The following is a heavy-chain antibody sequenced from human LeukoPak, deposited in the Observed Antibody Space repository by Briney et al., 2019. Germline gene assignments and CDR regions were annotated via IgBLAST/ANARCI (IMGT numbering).Heavy chain of an antibody. Sequence: PSETLSLTCTVSGGSISSSSYYWSWVRQPPGKELEWIGYISYSGTTKYNPSLKSRVTISVDTSKNQFSLKLSSVTAADTAVYYCARHSTFEIWGQGTMVSVSS. CDR3: ARHSTFEI. J-gene: IGHJ3*02. V-gene: IGHV4-61*05. CDR2: ISYSGTT. CDR1: GGSISSSSYY.